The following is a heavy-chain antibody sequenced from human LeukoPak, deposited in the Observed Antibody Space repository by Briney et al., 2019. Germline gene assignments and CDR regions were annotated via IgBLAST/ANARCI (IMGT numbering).Heavy chain of an antibody. V-gene: IGHV3-53*01. Sequence: PGGSLRLSCAASGFIASSNYMTWVRQAPGKGLGWVSVIYNDGSTYYADSVKGRFTISISRDNSKNTLYLQMNTLRAEDTAVYYCARGYCSGGSCYFFDYWGQGTLVTVSS. CDR1: GFIASSNY. CDR2: IYNDGST. J-gene: IGHJ4*02. CDR3: ARGYCSGGSCYFFDY. D-gene: IGHD2-15*01.